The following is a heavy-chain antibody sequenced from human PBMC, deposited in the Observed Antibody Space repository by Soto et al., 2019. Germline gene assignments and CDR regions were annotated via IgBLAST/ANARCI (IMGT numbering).Heavy chain of an antibody. CDR1: GFTFSSYG. J-gene: IGHJ4*02. D-gene: IGHD2-2*01. V-gene: IGHV3-30*03. CDR3: PTPYRISPSCCFDY. CDR2: ISYDGSNK. Sequence: GGSLRLSCAASGFTFSSYGMHWVRQAPGKGLEWVAVISYDGSNKDYADSVKGRFTISRDNSRNTLFLQMNSLRAEDTAVYYCPTPYRISPSCCFDYWGWVTLV.